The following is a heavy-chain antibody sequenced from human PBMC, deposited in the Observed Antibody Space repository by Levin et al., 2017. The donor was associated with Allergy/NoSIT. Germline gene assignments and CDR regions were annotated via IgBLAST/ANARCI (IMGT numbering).Heavy chain of an antibody. CDR2: IYYSGST. CDR1: GGSISSGGYY. CDR3: ARERVDTARFDY. J-gene: IGHJ4*02. Sequence: SQTLSLTCTVSGGSISSGGYYWSWIRQHPGKGLEWIGYIYYSGSTYYNPSLKSRVTISVDTSKNQFSLKLSSVTAADTAVYYCARERVDTARFDYWGQGTLVTVSS. D-gene: IGHD5-18*01. V-gene: IGHV4-31*03.